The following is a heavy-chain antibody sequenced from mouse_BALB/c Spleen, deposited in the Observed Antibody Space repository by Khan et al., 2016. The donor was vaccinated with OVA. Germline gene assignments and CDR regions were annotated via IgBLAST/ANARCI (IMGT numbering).Heavy chain of an antibody. CDR3: ARSNGNCWFAY. V-gene: IGHV9-3-1*01. CDR1: GYTFTNYG. D-gene: IGHD2-1*01. J-gene: IGHJ3*01. Sequence: QIQLVQSGPELKKPGETVKISCKASGYTFTNYGMNWVKQAPGKGLKWMGWINTYTGEPTYADDFKGRSAFSLETSASTAYLQINNLKNEDTATYFCARSNGNCWFAYWGQGTLVTVSA. CDR2: INTYTGEP.